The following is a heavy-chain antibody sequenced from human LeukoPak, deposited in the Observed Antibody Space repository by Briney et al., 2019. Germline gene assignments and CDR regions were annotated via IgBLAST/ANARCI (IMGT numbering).Heavy chain of an antibody. CDR3: ANGYCSGGSCSDYFDY. CDR2: ISWNSGSI. J-gene: IGHJ4*02. V-gene: IGHV3-9*01. Sequence: GGSLRLSCTASGFSFDDYAMHWVRHAPGKGLEWVSGISWNSGSIGYADSVKGRFTISRDNAKNSLYLQMNSLRAEDTALYYCANGYCSGGSCSDYFDYWGQGTLVTVSS. D-gene: IGHD2-15*01. CDR1: GFSFDDYA.